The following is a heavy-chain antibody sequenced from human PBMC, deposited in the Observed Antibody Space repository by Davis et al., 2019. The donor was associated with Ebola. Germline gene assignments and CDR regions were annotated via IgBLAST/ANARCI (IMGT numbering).Heavy chain of an antibody. Sequence: ASVKVSCKASGYTFTSYYMHWVRQAPGQGLEWMGIINPSGGSTSYAQKFQGRVTMTRDTSTSTVYMELSSLRSEETAVYYCARDLRIGYCSGGSCREINWFDPWGQGTLVTVSS. J-gene: IGHJ5*02. CDR1: GYTFTSYY. V-gene: IGHV1-46*01. CDR2: INPSGGST. D-gene: IGHD2-15*01. CDR3: ARDLRIGYCSGGSCREINWFDP.